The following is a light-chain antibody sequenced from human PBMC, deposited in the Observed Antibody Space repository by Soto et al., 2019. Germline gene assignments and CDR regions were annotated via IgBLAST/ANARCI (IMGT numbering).Light chain of an antibody. V-gene: IGKV1-5*01. CDR1: QSIGVS. Sequence: DIQMTQSPATLSASVGDRVSISCRASQSIGVSLAWYQQKPGTAPKLLIYDGFTVDFGVPSRFSGTGSGTEFTLTISSLQPDDFATYYCQQYNSYPWTFGQGTKVDIK. CDR2: DGF. J-gene: IGKJ1*01. CDR3: QQYNSYPWT.